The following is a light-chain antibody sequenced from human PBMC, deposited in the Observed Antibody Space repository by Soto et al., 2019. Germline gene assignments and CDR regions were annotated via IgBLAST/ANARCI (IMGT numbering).Light chain of an antibody. CDR3: TSYTTISTLA. Sequence: QSLLTQPASVSGSPGQSITISCTGTSSDVGGYNYVSWYQQHPGKVPKLMIYEVSYRPSGVSNRFSGSKSGNTASLTISGLQAEDEADYYCTSYTTISTLAFGGGTKLTVL. CDR2: EVS. CDR1: SSDVGGYNY. V-gene: IGLV2-14*01. J-gene: IGLJ3*02.